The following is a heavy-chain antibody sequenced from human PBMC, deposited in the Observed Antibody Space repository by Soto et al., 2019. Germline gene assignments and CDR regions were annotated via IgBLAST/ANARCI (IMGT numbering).Heavy chain of an antibody. V-gene: IGHV3-66*01. Sequence: GGSLRLSCAASGFTVSSNYMSWVRQAPGKGLEWVSVIYSGGSTYYADSVKGRFTISRDNSKNTLYLQMNSLRAEDTAVYYCDRDRRYDILTGPSPYYMDVWGKGTTVTVSS. D-gene: IGHD3-9*01. CDR2: IYSGGST. CDR1: GFTVSSNY. J-gene: IGHJ6*03. CDR3: DRDRRYDILTGPSPYYMDV.